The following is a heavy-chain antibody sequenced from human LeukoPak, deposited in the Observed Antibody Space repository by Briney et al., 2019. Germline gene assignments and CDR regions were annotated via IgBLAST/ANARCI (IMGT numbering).Heavy chain of an antibody. Sequence: SETLSLTCAVSGGSISSGGYSWSWIRQPPGKGLEWIGYIYHSGSTYYNPSLKSRVTISVDRSKNQFSLKLSSVTAADTAVYYCARDRIAAGNNWFDPWGQGTLVTVSS. V-gene: IGHV4-30-2*01. J-gene: IGHJ5*02. CDR2: IYHSGST. CDR3: ARDRIAAGNNWFDP. CDR1: GGSISSGGYS. D-gene: IGHD6-13*01.